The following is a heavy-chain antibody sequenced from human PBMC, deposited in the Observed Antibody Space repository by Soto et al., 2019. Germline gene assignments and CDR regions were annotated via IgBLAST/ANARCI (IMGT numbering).Heavy chain of an antibody. CDR3: ARDLYCSGGNCFFDY. D-gene: IGHD2-15*01. J-gene: IGHJ4*02. CDR2: ISAYNGNT. Sequence: QVQLVQSGAEVKKPGASVKVSCKASGYTFTSYGISWVRQAPGQGLEWMGWISAYNGNTNFAQKLQGRVIMTADTSTSTAYMELRSLRSDDTAVYYCARDLYCSGGNCFFDYWGQGTLVTVSS. V-gene: IGHV1-18*04. CDR1: GYTFTSYG.